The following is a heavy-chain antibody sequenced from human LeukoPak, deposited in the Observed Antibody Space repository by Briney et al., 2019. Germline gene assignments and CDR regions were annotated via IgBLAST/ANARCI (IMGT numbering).Heavy chain of an antibody. V-gene: IGHV4-59*12. CDR1: GSSISNYY. CDR3: AREDYDDSGAWYFDL. Sequence: SETLSLTCTVSGSSISNYYWSWIRQPPGKGLEWIGYIYYTGSTNYNPSLKSRVTISVDKSKNQFSLKLSSVTAADTAVYYCAREDYDDSGAWYFDLWGRGTLVTVSS. CDR2: IYYTGST. D-gene: IGHD3-3*01. J-gene: IGHJ2*01.